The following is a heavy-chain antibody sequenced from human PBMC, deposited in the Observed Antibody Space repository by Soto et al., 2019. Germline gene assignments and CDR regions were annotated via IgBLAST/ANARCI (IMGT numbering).Heavy chain of an antibody. CDR3: ARAILTGYYNVIDAFDI. Sequence: SETLSLTCAVSGGSISSNNWWSWVRQPPGKGLEWIGEIFHSGSTNYNPSLKSRVTISVDTSKNQFSLKLSSVTAADTAVYYCARAILTGYYNVIDAFDIWGQGTMVTVSS. V-gene: IGHV4-4*02. CDR2: IFHSGST. CDR1: GGSISSNNW. D-gene: IGHD3-9*01. J-gene: IGHJ3*02.